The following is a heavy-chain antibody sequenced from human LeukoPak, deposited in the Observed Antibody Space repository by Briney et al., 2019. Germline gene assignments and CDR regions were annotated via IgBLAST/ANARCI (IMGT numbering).Heavy chain of an antibody. Sequence: PGGSLRLSCSASGFTFSSYEMNWVRQAPGKGLEWVSYISSSGGTIYYADSVKGRFTISRDNAKNSLYLQMNSLRAEDTAVYYCARDLSYCTITSCSYYYYGMDVWGRGTTVTASS. V-gene: IGHV3-48*03. CDR1: GFTFSSYE. CDR2: ISSSGGTI. D-gene: IGHD2-2*01. J-gene: IGHJ6*02. CDR3: ARDLSYCTITSCSYYYYGMDV.